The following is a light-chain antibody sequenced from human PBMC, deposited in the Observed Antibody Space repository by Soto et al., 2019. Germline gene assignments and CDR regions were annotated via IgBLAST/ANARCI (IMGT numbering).Light chain of an antibody. CDR1: QTVSSIF. Sequence: EIVLTQSPGNLSLSPGERATLSCRASQTVSSIFLAWYQQKPGQAPRLLIYGASTRATGIPDRFSGSGSGTDFTLTIRRLEPEDFAMYYCQQYESSRTFGQGTKVEMK. CDR3: QQYESSRT. CDR2: GAS. V-gene: IGKV3-20*01. J-gene: IGKJ1*01.